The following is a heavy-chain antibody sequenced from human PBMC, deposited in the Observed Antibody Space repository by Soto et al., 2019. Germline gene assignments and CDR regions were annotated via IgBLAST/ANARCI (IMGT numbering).Heavy chain of an antibody. V-gene: IGHV3-7*03. J-gene: IGHJ5*02. Sequence: EVQLVESGGGLVQPGGSLRLSCAASGFTFSSYWMSWVRQAPGKGLEWVANIKQDGSEKYYVDSVKGRFTISRDNAKNSLYLQMNSLRAEDTAVYYCARALDSYDSSLGFDPWGQGTLVTVSS. CDR2: IKQDGSEK. CDR1: GFTFSSYW. CDR3: ARALDSYDSSLGFDP. D-gene: IGHD3-22*01.